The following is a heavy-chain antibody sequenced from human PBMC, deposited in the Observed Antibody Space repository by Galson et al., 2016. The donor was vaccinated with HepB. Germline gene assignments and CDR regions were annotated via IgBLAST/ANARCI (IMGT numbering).Heavy chain of an antibody. V-gene: IGHV3-23*01. Sequence: SLRLSCAASGFTFSTYAMSWVRQAPGKGPEWVSGISGSSEAIYYADSVKSRFTISRDNSKNALYLQMNSLRAEDTAVYYCATRLRAPANWGQGAQVTVSS. CDR1: GFTFSTYA. CDR3: ATRLRAPAN. CDR2: ISGSSEAI. D-gene: IGHD1-26*01. J-gene: IGHJ4*02.